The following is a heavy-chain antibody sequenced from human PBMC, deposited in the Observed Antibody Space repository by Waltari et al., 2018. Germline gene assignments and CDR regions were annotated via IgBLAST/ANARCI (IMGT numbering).Heavy chain of an antibody. D-gene: IGHD5-18*01. J-gene: IGHJ4*02. CDR1: GRSFSGYY. CDR3: ARGRGDTLY. Sequence: QVQLQQWGAGLLKPSETLSLTCAVYGRSFSGYYWSWIRQPPGKGLEWIGEINHGGSTNYNASLKSRVTISVDTAKNQFSLKLSSVTAADTAVYYCARGRGDTLYWGQGTLVTVSS. CDR2: INHGGST. V-gene: IGHV4-34*01.